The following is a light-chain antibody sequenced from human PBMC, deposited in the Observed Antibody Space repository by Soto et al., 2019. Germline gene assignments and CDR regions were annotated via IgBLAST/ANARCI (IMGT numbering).Light chain of an antibody. Sequence: QSALTQPPSASGSPGQSVTISCTGTSSDVGGYNYVSWYQQHPGKAPKLMIYEVSKRPSGVPDRFSGSKSGNTASLTVSGLQAEDESDYYCCSYAGTIKVFGGGTKLTVL. CDR1: SSDVGGYNY. J-gene: IGLJ3*02. V-gene: IGLV2-8*01. CDR2: EVS. CDR3: CSYAGTIKV.